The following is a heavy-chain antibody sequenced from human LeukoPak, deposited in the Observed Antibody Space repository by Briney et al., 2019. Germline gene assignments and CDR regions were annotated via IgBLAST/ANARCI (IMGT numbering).Heavy chain of an antibody. CDR1: GGSISSSNW. J-gene: IGHJ4*02. Sequence: PSGTPSLTCAVSGGSISSSNWWSWVRQPPGKGLEWIGEIYHSGSTNYNPSLKSRVTISVDKSKNQFSLKLSSVTAADTAVYYCARATWSSSWTHFDYWGQGTLVTVSS. D-gene: IGHD6-13*01. CDR2: IYHSGST. CDR3: ARATWSSSWTHFDY. V-gene: IGHV4-4*02.